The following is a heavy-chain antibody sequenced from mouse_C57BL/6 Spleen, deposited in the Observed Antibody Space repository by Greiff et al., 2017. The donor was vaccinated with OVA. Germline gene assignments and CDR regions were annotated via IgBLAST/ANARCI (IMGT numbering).Heavy chain of an antibody. D-gene: IGHD1-1*01. CDR1: GYTFTSYW. CDR3: ARPYYYGSLYYFDY. Sequence: QVQLQQPGAELVRPGSSVKLSCKASGYTFTSYWMDWVKQRPGQGLEWIGNIYPSDSATHYNQKFKDKATLTVDKSSSTAYMQRSSLTSEDSAVYYGARPYYYGSLYYFDYWGQGTTLTVSS. J-gene: IGHJ2*01. V-gene: IGHV1-61*01. CDR2: IYPSDSAT.